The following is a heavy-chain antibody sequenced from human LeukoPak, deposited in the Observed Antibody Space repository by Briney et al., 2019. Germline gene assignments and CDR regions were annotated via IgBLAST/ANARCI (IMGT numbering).Heavy chain of an antibody. CDR2: ISGSSTKI. D-gene: IGHD3-10*01. Sequence: GSLRLSCAASGFTFSTSSMNWVRQAPGKGLEWLSYISGSSTKIFYADSLEGRFTISRDNAKNSLYMQMNSLRDEDTAVYYCASDFLGFGDYYAFNIWGQGTMVSVSS. V-gene: IGHV3-48*02. CDR1: GFTFSTSS. J-gene: IGHJ3*02. CDR3: ASDFLGFGDYYAFNI.